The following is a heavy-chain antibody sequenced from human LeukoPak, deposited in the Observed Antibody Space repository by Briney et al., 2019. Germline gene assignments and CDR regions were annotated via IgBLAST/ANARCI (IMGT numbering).Heavy chain of an antibody. CDR1: GSTFTRSA. D-gene: IGHD3-22*01. CDR3: AAEDYFDSSGFGSN. CDR2: IVVGSGNT. Sequence: SVKVSCKASGSTFTRSAMQWVRQARGQRLEWIGWIVVGSGNTNYAQKFQERLTITRDMSTSTAYMELSSLRSEDTAVYYCAAEDYFDSSGFGSNWGQGTLVTVSS. V-gene: IGHV1-58*02. J-gene: IGHJ4*02.